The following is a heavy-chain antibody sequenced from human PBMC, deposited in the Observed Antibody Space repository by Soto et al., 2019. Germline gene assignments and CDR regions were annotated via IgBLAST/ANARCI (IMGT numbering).Heavy chain of an antibody. D-gene: IGHD3-22*01. CDR1: GGTFSSYA. Sequence: VASVKVSCKASGGTFSSYAISWVRQAPGQGLEWMGGIIPIFGTANYAQKFQGRVTITADKSTSTAYMELSSLRSEDTAVYYCARGGKYYYDSSGYYLLDYWGQGTMVTVYS. CDR2: IIPIFGTA. CDR3: ARGGKYYYDSSGYYLLDY. J-gene: IGHJ4*02. V-gene: IGHV1-69*06.